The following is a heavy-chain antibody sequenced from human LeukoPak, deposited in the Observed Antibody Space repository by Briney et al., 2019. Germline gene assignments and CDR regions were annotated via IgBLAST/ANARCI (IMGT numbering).Heavy chain of an antibody. J-gene: IGHJ4*02. V-gene: IGHV1-18*01. CDR3: ARRGYYYDSSGYYLPDY. D-gene: IGHD3-22*01. Sequence: ASVKVSCKASGYTFTSYGISWVRQAPGQGLEWMGWISIYNGNTNYAQKLQGRVTMTTDTSTSTAYMELRSLRSDDTAVYYCARRGYYYDSSGYYLPDYWGQGTLVTVSS. CDR1: GYTFTSYG. CDR2: ISIYNGNT.